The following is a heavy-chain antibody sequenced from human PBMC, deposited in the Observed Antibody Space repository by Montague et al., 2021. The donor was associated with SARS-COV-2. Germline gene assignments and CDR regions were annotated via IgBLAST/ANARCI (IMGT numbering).Heavy chain of an antibody. V-gene: IGHV3-11*03. CDR3: ARSLFYGSRGYFDF. J-gene: IGHJ4*02. D-gene: IGHD2/OR15-2a*01. CDR1: GFTFSDFY. Sequence: SLRLSCAGSGFTFSDFYINWVRQAPGKGLEWLSFITGTNNGIRYSDSVKGRFTVSRDNAHSSVYLHLDSLTAEDTAVYYCARSLFYGSRGYFDFWGQGTLVAVSS. CDR2: ITGTNNGI.